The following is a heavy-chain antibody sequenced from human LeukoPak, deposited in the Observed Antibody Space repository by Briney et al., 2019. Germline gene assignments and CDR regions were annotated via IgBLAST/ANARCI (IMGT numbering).Heavy chain of an antibody. CDR2: IYYSGST. CDR1: GGSISSYY. D-gene: IGHD3-22*01. J-gene: IGHJ3*02. Sequence: PSETLSLTCTVSGGSISSYYWSWLRQPPGKGLEWIGYIYYSGSTNYNPSLKSRVTISVDTSKNQFSLKLSSVTAADTAVYYCARVWSYYYDSSGYPGHAFDIWGQGTMVTVSS. CDR3: ARVWSYYYDSSGYPGHAFDI. V-gene: IGHV4-59*01.